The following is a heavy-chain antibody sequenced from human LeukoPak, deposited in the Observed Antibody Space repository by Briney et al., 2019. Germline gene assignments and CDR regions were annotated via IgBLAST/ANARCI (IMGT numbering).Heavy chain of an antibody. D-gene: IGHD6-13*01. CDR1: GFTVSSNY. J-gene: IGHJ6*02. Sequence: GGSLRLSCAASGFTVSSNYMSWVRQAPGKGLEWVAVISYDGSNKYYADSVKGRFTISRDNSKNTLYLQMNSLRAEDTAVYYCARDGGAADVYYGMDVWGQGTTVTVSS. CDR3: ARDGGAADVYYGMDV. V-gene: IGHV3-30-3*01. CDR2: ISYDGSNK.